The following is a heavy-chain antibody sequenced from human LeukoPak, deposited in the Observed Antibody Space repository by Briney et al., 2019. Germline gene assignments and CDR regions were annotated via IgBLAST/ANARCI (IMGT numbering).Heavy chain of an antibody. J-gene: IGHJ4*02. D-gene: IGHD6-19*01. CDR2: IYYSGST. Sequence: SETLSLTCTVSGGSISSGDYYWSWIRQPPWKGLEWIGFIYYSGSTYYNPYLKSRVTISVDTSKNQFSLKLSSVTAADTAVYYCDRQYSSGWYGGGLHFDYWGQGTLVTVSS. CDR1: GGSISSGDYY. CDR3: DRQYSSGWYGGGLHFDY. V-gene: IGHV4-30-4*08.